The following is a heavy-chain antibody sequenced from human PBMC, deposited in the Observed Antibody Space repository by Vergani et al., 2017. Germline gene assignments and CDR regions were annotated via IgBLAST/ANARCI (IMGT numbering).Heavy chain of an antibody. Sequence: EVQLVESGGGVVRPGGSLRLSCAASGFTFDDYGMSWVRQAPGKGLEWVSGINWNGGSTGYADSVKGRFTISRDNAKNSLYLQMNSLRHEDTALYFCVKDNDYDADGPFDLWGRGTLVTVSS. CDR3: VKDNDYDADGPFDL. V-gene: IGHV3-20*04. CDR1: GFTFDDYG. D-gene: IGHD3-16*01. CDR2: INWNGGST. J-gene: IGHJ2*01.